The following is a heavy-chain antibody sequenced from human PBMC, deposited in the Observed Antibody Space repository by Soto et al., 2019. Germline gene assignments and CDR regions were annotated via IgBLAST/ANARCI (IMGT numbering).Heavy chain of an antibody. V-gene: IGHV3-23*01. J-gene: IGHJ4*02. D-gene: IGHD2-15*01. CDR3: AKRRGAGGHFDY. CDR2: VSIGGST. CDR1: GFTFSSYA. Sequence: DVQLLESGGGLVQPEGSLRLSCAASGFTFSSYAMGWVRQGPGKGLEGVGVVSIGGSTHYADSVRGRFPISRDNSKNTLSLQMTSLTAEDTTVYFCAKRRGAGGHFDYWGQAALVTVSS.